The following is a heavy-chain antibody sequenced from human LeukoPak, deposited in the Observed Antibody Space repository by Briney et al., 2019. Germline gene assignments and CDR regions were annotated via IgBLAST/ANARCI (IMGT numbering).Heavy chain of an antibody. CDR2: IYYSGST. J-gene: IGHJ4*02. Sequence: SSETLSLTCAVSGYSISSGYYWGWIRQPPGKGLEWIGSIYYSGSTYYNPSLKSRVTISVDTSKNQFSLKLSSVTAADTAVYYCARERGYSSPNPDYWGQGTLVTVSS. D-gene: IGHD6-13*01. V-gene: IGHV4-38-2*02. CDR1: GYSISSGYY. CDR3: ARERGYSSPNPDY.